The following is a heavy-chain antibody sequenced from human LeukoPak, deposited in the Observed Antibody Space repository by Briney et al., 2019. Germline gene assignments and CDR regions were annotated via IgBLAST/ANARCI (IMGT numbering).Heavy chain of an antibody. J-gene: IGHJ4*02. Sequence: ASVKVSCKACVYTFTSYGISWVRQAPGQGLEWMGWISAYNGNTNYAQKLQGRVTMTTDTSTSTAYMELRSLRSDDAAVYYCARDDVDHGGNNWGQGTLVTVSS. D-gene: IGHD4/OR15-4a*01. CDR2: ISAYNGNT. V-gene: IGHV1-18*01. CDR3: ARDDVDHGGNN. CDR1: VYTFTSYG.